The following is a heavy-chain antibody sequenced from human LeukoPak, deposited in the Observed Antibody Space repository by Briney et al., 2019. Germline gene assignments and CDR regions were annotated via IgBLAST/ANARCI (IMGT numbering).Heavy chain of an antibody. V-gene: IGHV3-23*01. CDR1: GFTFSSYA. CDR2: ISGSGGST. CDR3: AKDPSRPLWFGEPHDY. Sequence: GGSLRLSCAASGFTFSSYAMSWVRQAPGKGLEWVSAISGSGGSTYYAGSVKGRFTISRDNSKNTLYLQMNSLRAEDTAVYYCAKDPSRPLWFGEPHDYWGQGTLVTVSS. D-gene: IGHD3-10*01. J-gene: IGHJ4*02.